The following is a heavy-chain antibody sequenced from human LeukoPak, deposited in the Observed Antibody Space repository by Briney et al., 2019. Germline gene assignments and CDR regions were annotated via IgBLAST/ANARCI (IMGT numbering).Heavy chain of an antibody. J-gene: IGHJ4*02. V-gene: IGHV4-59*08. Sequence: SETLSLTCTVSGGSISSYYWSWIRQPPGKGLEWIGYIYYSGSTNYNPSLKSRVTISVDTSKNQFSLKLSSVTAADTAVYYCATDYGGKSSWYYFDYWGQGTLVTVSS. CDR2: IYYSGST. CDR1: GGSISSYY. D-gene: IGHD4-23*01. CDR3: ATDYGGKSSWYYFDY.